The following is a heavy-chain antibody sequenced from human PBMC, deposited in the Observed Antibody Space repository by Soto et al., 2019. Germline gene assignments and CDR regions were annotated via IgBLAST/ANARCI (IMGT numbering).Heavy chain of an antibody. CDR1: GFTFSSYA. Sequence: GGSLRLSCAASGFTFSSYAMSWVRQAPGKGLEWVSAISGSGGSTYYADSVKGRFTISRDNSKNTLYLQMNSLRAEDTAVYYCAKALAVDTVPDAIGGGMDVWGQGTTVTVSS. J-gene: IGHJ6*02. D-gene: IGHD2-2*01. V-gene: IGHV3-23*01. CDR2: ISGSGGST. CDR3: AKALAVDTVPDAIGGGMDV.